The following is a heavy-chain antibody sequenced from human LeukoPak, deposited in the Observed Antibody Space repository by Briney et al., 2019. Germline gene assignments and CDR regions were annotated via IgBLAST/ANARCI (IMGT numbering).Heavy chain of an antibody. CDR2: ISSSSSYI. J-gene: IGHJ6*03. Sequence: GGSLRLSCAASGFTFSSYSMNWVRQAPGNGLEWVSSISSSSSYIYYADSVKGRFTISRDNAKNSLYLQMNSLRAEDTAVYYCARDLIRGYMDVWGKGTTVTVSS. CDR1: GFTFSSYS. V-gene: IGHV3-21*01. CDR3: ARDLIRGYMDV. D-gene: IGHD3-16*01.